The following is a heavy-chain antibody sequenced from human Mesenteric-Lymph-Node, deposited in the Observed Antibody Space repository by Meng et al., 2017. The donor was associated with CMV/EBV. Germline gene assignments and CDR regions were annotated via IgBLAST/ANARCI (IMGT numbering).Heavy chain of an antibody. J-gene: IGHJ4*02. Sequence: CKASRYTFTSYAMNWVRQDPGQGLEWMGWINTNTGNPTYDQDFTGRFVFSLDTSVSTAYLQISSLKAEDTAVYYCARVGASSSWGADYWGQGTLVTVSS. CDR1: RYTFTSYA. V-gene: IGHV7-4-1*02. CDR2: INTNTGNP. CDR3: ARVGASSSWGADY. D-gene: IGHD6-13*01.